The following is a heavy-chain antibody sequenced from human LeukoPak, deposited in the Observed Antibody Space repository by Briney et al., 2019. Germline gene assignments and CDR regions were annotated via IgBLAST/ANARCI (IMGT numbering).Heavy chain of an antibody. D-gene: IGHD6-19*01. Sequence: PSETLSLTCTVSGGSVSSGSYYWSWIRQPPGTGLEWIGYIYYSGSTNYNPSLKSRVTISVDTSKNQFSLKLSSVTAADTAVYYCARVPIAVAFGFYYYGMDVWGKGTTVTVSS. J-gene: IGHJ6*04. CDR1: GGSVSSGSYY. CDR3: ARVPIAVAFGFYYYGMDV. CDR2: IYYSGST. V-gene: IGHV4-61*01.